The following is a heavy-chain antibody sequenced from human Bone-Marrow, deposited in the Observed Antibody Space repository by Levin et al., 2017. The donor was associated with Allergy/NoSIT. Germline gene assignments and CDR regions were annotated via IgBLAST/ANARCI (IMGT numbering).Heavy chain of an antibody. J-gene: IGHJ6*02. CDR2: FDPEDGET. Sequence: ASVKVSCKVSGYTLTELFMHWVRQAPGKGLEWMGGFDPEDGETIYAQKFQGRVTMTEDTSTDTAYMELSSLRSEDTAVYYCATMVLRFLVRVPGMGYYGMDVWGQGTTVTVSS. D-gene: IGHD3-3*01. CDR1: GYTLTELF. CDR3: ATMVLRFLVRVPGMGYYGMDV. V-gene: IGHV1-24*01.